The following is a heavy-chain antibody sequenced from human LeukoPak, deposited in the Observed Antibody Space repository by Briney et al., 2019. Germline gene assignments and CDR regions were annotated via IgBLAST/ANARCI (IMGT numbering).Heavy chain of an antibody. D-gene: IGHD5-18*01. J-gene: IGHJ4*02. Sequence: ASVKVSCKASGYTFTSYGISWVRQAPGQGLEWMGWISAYNGNTNYAQKLQGRVTMTTDTSTSTAYMELRSLRSDDTAVYYCARDGYSYGYGVPPPRVDYWGQGTLVTVSS. CDR1: GYTFTSYG. V-gene: IGHV1-18*01. CDR2: ISAYNGNT. CDR3: ARDGYSYGYGVPPPRVDY.